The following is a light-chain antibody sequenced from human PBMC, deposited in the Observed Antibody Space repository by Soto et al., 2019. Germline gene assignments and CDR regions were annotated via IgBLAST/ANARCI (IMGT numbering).Light chain of an antibody. J-gene: IGKJ1*01. V-gene: IGKV1-39*01. CDR2: AAS. Sequence: DIQMTQSPSSLSASVGDRVTITCRASQSISKYVNWYQQKPGKAPKLLIYAASSLQSGVPSRFSGSGSGTDFTLTISSLQPEDFATYYCQQSYSTPRTFGQGTKVDIK. CDR1: QSISKY. CDR3: QQSYSTPRT.